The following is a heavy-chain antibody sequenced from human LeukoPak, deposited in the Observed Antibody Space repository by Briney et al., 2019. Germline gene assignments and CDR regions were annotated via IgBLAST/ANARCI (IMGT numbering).Heavy chain of an antibody. D-gene: IGHD3-16*01. CDR3: ARVVGDTTSYYYPMDV. CDR1: GFAFHSHW. J-gene: IGHJ6*02. V-gene: IGHV3-74*01. CDR2: INNDGSAS. Sequence: GGSLRLSCADSGFAFHSHWMHWVRQGPGKGLMWVSRINNDGSASHYADSVKGRFTTSRDNAKNTLYLQMSSLTADDTAVYFCARVVGDTTSYYYPMDVWGRGTTVTVSS.